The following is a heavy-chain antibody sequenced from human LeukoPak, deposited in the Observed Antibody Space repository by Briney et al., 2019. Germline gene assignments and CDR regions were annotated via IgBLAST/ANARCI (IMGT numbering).Heavy chain of an antibody. Sequence: SETLSLTCTVSGGSISSSSYYWGWIRQPPGKGPEWIGSIYYSGSTYYNPPLKSRVTISVDTSKNQFSLKLSSVTAADTAVYYCARVAAAESWFDPWGQGTLVTVSS. V-gene: IGHV4-39*07. J-gene: IGHJ5*02. CDR1: GGSISSSSYY. D-gene: IGHD6-13*01. CDR3: ARVAAAESWFDP. CDR2: IYYSGST.